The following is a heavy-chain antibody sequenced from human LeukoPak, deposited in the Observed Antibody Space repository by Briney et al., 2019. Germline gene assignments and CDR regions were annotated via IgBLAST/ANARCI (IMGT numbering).Heavy chain of an antibody. CDR2: LSSTSTYI. V-gene: IGHV3-21*01. D-gene: IGHD6-13*01. CDR1: GFSFSSYT. CDR3: ARDMGYSSSWDFDY. Sequence: GGSLRLSCAASGFSFSSYTMTWVRQAPGRGLEWVSCLSSTSTYIYYADSVKGRFTISRDNAKNSLYLQMNSLRAEDTAVYYCARDMGYSSSWDFDYWGQGTLVTVSS. J-gene: IGHJ4*02.